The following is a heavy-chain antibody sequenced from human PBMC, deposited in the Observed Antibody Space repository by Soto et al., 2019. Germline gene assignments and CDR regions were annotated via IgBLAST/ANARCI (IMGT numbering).Heavy chain of an antibody. CDR2: ISGSGGST. V-gene: IGHV3-23*01. Sequence: GGSLRLSCAASGFTFSSYAMSWVRQAPGKGLEWVSAISGSGGSTYYADSVKGRFTISRDNSKNTLYLQMNSLRAEDTAVYYCAIPRGYSSGWYEFDYWGQGTLVTVSS. CDR3: AIPRGYSSGWYEFDY. D-gene: IGHD6-19*01. J-gene: IGHJ4*02. CDR1: GFTFSSYA.